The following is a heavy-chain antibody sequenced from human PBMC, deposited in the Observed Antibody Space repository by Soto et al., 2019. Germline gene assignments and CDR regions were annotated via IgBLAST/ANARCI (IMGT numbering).Heavy chain of an antibody. J-gene: IGHJ2*01. CDR3: ACLPGVDGGTGGRYLDL. CDR1: GFIFSDSA. V-gene: IGHV3-73*02. Sequence: EVQLVEPGGGLVQPGGSLRLSCAASGFIFSDSAMHWVRQTSGRGLEWLGRIRDKASNYATAYAASVTGRFIFSRHDSENTAYLHMNSVNTEDTAIYYCACLPGVDGGTGGRYLDLWGRGTLVTVSS. CDR2: IRDKASNYAT. D-gene: IGHD1-26*01.